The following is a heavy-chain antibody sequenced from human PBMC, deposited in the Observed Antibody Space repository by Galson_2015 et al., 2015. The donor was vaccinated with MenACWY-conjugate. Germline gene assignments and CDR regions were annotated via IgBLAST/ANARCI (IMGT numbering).Heavy chain of an antibody. CDR1: GFTFSSYA. J-gene: IGHJ6*02. CDR2: ISVSVGST. V-gene: IGHV3-23*01. D-gene: IGHD6-13*01. Sequence: SLRLSCAASGFTFSSYAMSWVRQAPGKGLEWVSAISVSVGSTYYADSVKGRFTVSRDNSKNTLYLQMNSLRAEDTAVYYCVKDRDLYSSSWRLYYYYGMDVWGQGTTVTVSS. CDR3: VKDRDLYSSSWRLYYYYGMDV.